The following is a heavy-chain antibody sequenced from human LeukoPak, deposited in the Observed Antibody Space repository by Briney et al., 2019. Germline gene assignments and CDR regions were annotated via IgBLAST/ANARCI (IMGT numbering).Heavy chain of an antibody. Sequence: SETLSLTCTVSGGSISSSSYYWGWIRQPPGKGLEWIGSIYYSGSTYYNPSLKSRVTISVDTSKNQFSLKLSSVTAADTAVYYCARPYGSRSYYNPWGQGTLVTVSS. CDR3: ARPYGSRSYYNP. V-gene: IGHV4-39*01. J-gene: IGHJ5*02. CDR1: GGSISSSSYY. CDR2: IYYSGST. D-gene: IGHD3-10*01.